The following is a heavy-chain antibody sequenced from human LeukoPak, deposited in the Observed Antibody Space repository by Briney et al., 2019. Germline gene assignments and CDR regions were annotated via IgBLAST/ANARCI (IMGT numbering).Heavy chain of an antibody. CDR3: AGYCDSSSSEPYYYYYYGMDV. J-gene: IGHJ6*02. V-gene: IGHV4-59*01. CDR1: GGSISSYY. D-gene: IGHD6-6*01. CDR2: IYYSGST. Sequence: PSETLSLTCTVSGGSISSYYWSWIRQPPGKGLEWIGYIYYSGSTNYNPSLKSRVTISVDTSKNQFSLKLSSVTAADTAVYYCAGYCDSSSSEPYYYYYYGMDVWGQGTTVTVSS.